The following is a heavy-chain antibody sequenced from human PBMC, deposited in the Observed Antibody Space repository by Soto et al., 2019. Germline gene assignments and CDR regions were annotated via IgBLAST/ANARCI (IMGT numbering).Heavy chain of an antibody. CDR3: TTGLTGGDY. Sequence: EVQLVESGGGLVQPGGSLRLSCAVSGLTFSSYWMSWVRQAPGKGLEWVANIKQDGSENYYVDSVKGRFTVSRDNAKNSLYLQMSSLRAEDTAVYYCTTGLTGGDYWGQGTRVTVSS. CDR2: IKQDGSEN. D-gene: IGHD3-16*01. V-gene: IGHV3-7*01. J-gene: IGHJ4*02. CDR1: GLTFSSYW.